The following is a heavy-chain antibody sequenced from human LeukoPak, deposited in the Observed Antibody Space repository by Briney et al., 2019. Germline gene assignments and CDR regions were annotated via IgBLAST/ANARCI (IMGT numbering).Heavy chain of an antibody. V-gene: IGHV3-7*01. CDR1: GCTFSSYW. Sequence: PGGSLRLSCAASGCTFSSYWMSWVRQAPGKGLEWVANIKQDGSEKYYVDSVKGRFTISRDNAKNSLYLQMNSLRAEDTAVYYCAREDSSGYYQPTEYFQHWGQGTLVTVSS. CDR3: AREDSSGYYQPTEYFQH. CDR2: IKQDGSEK. J-gene: IGHJ1*01. D-gene: IGHD3-22*01.